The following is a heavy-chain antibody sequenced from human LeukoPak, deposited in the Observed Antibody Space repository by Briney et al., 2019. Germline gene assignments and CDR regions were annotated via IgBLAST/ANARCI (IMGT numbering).Heavy chain of an antibody. V-gene: IGHV4-34*01. J-gene: IGHJ4*02. D-gene: IGHD3-22*01. Sequence: SETLSLTCAVYGGSLSGYYWSWIRQPPGKGLEWIGSIHYSGDTYYNPSLKSRVTISVDTSENQFSLKLTSVTAADTAVYYCARPTFASYSSGYHYWGQGTLVTVSS. CDR2: IHYSGDT. CDR1: GGSLSGYY. CDR3: ARPTFASYSSGYHY.